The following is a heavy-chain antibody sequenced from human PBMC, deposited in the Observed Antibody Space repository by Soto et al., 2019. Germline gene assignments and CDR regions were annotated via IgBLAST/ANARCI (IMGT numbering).Heavy chain of an antibody. Sequence: QITLNESGPTQVKPRQTLTLTCTFSGFSLTTSGVGVGWIRQSPGKAPEWLALIYWDDDKRYRPSLKSRLTITKDTSKNQVVLTMDDLDPADTATYYCAHRVLRTVFGLATTTAIYFDFWGQGTPVAVSS. CDR2: IYWDDDK. D-gene: IGHD3-3*01. CDR3: AHRVLRTVFGLATTTAIYFDF. J-gene: IGHJ4*02. V-gene: IGHV2-5*02. CDR1: GFSLTTSGVG.